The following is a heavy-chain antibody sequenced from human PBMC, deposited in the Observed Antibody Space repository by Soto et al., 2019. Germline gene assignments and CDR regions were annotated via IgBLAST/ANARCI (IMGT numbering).Heavy chain of an antibody. V-gene: IGHV1-69*01. CDR2: IVRLFGTA. Sequence: QVQLVQSGAEVKKPGSSVKVSCKASGGTLNNFAVSWVRQAPGQGLEWMGGIVRLFGTANYAQKFQGRVTITSDESTRTAYMELRNLRSEDTAIYYCAISGNSRVYFDLWCRGTLVTVSS. CDR3: AISGNSRVYFDL. CDR1: GGTLNNFA. D-gene: IGHD1-26*01. J-gene: IGHJ2*01.